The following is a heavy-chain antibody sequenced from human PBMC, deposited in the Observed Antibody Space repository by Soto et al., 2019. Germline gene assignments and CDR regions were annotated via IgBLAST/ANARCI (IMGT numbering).Heavy chain of an antibody. CDR3: AKDLRGYGDYDY. Sequence: EVQLVESGGGLVQPGRSLRLSCAASGFTFDDYAMHWVRQAPGKGLEWVSAISGNGRGTYYADSVKGRFTISRDNSKNTQSLQMDSLRTEDTAVYYCAKDLRGYGDYDYWGQGTLVTVSS. CDR2: ISGNGRGT. CDR1: GFTFDDYA. V-gene: IGHV3-23*04. D-gene: IGHD4-17*01. J-gene: IGHJ4*02.